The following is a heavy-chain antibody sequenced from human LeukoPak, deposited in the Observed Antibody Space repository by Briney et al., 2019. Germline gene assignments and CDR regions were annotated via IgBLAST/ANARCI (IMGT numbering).Heavy chain of an antibody. V-gene: IGHV3-23*01. Sequence: PGGSLRLSCAASGFSFSSYAMSWVRQAPGKGLEWVSGISDSGGDTYYADSVKGRFIISRDNSKNTLYVEMTSLRAEDTAIYYCAITYVSEAYNLNHWGQGTLVTVSS. CDR3: AITYVSEAYNLNH. J-gene: IGHJ1*01. CDR2: ISDSGGDT. D-gene: IGHD1-14*01. CDR1: GFSFSSYA.